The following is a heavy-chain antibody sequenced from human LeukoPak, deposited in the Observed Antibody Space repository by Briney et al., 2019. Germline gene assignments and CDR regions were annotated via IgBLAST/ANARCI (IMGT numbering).Heavy chain of an antibody. Sequence: KPSETLSLTCTVSGGSISSSSYYWGWIRQPPGKGLEWIGSIYYSGSTYYNPSLKSRVTISVDTSKNQFSLKLSSVTAADTAAYYCARDAHCTGVSCYSPYNWFDPWGQGTLVTVSS. D-gene: IGHD2-15*01. CDR1: GGSISSSSYY. CDR3: ARDAHCTGVSCYSPYNWFDP. J-gene: IGHJ5*02. CDR2: IYYSGST. V-gene: IGHV4-39*07.